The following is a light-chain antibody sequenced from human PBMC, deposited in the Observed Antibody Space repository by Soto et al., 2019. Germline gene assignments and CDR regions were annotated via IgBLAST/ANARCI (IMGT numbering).Light chain of an antibody. CDR1: DTISVY. Sequence: DIQMTQSPSSLSASVGERVTITCRASDTISVYLAWYQHKPGKVPERLIYASSILQSGVPSRFSGSRSDTEFTLTISSLQPEDVGTYYCQKYNTAPFTFGPGTKADIK. V-gene: IGKV1-27*01. CDR3: QKYNTAPFT. CDR2: ASS. J-gene: IGKJ3*01.